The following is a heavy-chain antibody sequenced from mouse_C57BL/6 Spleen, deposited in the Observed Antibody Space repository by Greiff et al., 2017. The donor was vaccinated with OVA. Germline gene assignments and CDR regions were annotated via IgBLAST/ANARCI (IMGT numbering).Heavy chain of an antibody. D-gene: IGHD3-2*02. CDR2: ISNGGGST. V-gene: IGHV5-12*01. CDR3: ARETAQAYYFDY. CDR1: GFTFSDYY. Sequence: DVHLVESGGGLVQPGGSLKLSCAASGFTFSDYYMYWVRQTPEKRLEWVAYISNGGGSTYYPDTVKGRFTISRDNAKNTLYLQMSRLKSEDTAMYYCARETAQAYYFDYWGQGTTLTVSS. J-gene: IGHJ2*01.